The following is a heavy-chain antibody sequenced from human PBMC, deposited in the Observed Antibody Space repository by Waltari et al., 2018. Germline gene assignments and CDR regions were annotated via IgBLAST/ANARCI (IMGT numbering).Heavy chain of an antibody. CDR2: FYSGGRT. J-gene: IGHJ4*02. Sequence: EVLLVETGGGLIQPGGSLRLSCAAAGFSVTSSYLSWVRQAPGKGLEWVSIFYSGGRTYYADSVRGRFIISRDNSKNTLYLQMSSLRAEDTAVYYCARGDVYTYLAYWGLGTLVTVSS. D-gene: IGHD4-4*01. CDR3: ARGDVYTYLAY. CDR1: GFSVTSSY. V-gene: IGHV3-53*02.